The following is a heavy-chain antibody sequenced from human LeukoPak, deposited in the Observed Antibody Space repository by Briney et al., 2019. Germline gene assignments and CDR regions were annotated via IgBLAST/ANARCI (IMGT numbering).Heavy chain of an antibody. CDR3: ARVVAGLYYFDY. D-gene: IGHD6-19*01. CDR1: GGSVSSGDYY. V-gene: IGHV4-61*08. J-gene: IGHJ4*02. CDR2: IYYSGST. Sequence: SEALSLTCTVSGGSVSSGDYYWSWIRQPPGKGLEWIGHIYYSGSTNYNPSLKSRVSISVDTSKNQFSLKLSSMTAADTAVHYCARVVAGLYYFDYWGQGTLVTVSS.